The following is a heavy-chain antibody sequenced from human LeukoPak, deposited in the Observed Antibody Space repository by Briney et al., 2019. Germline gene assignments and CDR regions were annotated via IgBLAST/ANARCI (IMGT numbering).Heavy chain of an antibody. V-gene: IGHV3-48*03. Sequence: PGGSLILSCAASGFTFSSYEMNWVRQAPGKGLEWLSYITGSGSTINYADSVKGRFTISRDNAKNSLYLQMNSLRAEDTAVYYCARDATPQYSSGWVFFDSWGQGTLVTVSS. D-gene: IGHD6-19*01. CDR2: ITGSGSTI. CDR3: ARDATPQYSSGWVFFDS. J-gene: IGHJ4*02. CDR1: GFTFSSYE.